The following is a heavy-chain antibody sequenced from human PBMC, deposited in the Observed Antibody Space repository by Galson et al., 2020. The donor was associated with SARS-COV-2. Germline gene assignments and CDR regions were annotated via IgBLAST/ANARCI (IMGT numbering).Heavy chain of an antibody. J-gene: IGHJ4*02. D-gene: IGHD2-21*02. CDR1: GGAINDNNYY. CDR3: ARFVMVTTFGD. Sequence: SETLSLTCTVSGGAINDNNYYWGRLRPPHGQGLEWIGNIYYSGTTYYNPSLESRITMSADTSKNQFSLNLRSVTAADTAVYYCARFVMVTTFGDWGQGTLVTVSS. V-gene: IGHV4-39*01. CDR2: IYYSGTT.